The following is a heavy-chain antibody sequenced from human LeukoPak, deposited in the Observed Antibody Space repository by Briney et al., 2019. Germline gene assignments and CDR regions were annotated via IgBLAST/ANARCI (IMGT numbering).Heavy chain of an antibody. Sequence: GGSLRLSCAASGFTFSSYAMSWVRQAPGKGLWWVSVIYSGGSTYYADSVKGRFSISRDNSKNTLYLQMNSLRAEDTAVYYCARGVTTGPPDYWGQGTLVTFSS. D-gene: IGHD4-11*01. V-gene: IGHV3-66*02. CDR3: ARGVTTGPPDY. CDR1: GFTFSSYA. CDR2: IYSGGST. J-gene: IGHJ4*02.